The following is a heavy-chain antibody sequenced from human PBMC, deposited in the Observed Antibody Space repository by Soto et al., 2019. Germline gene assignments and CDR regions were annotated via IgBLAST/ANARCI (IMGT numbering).Heavy chain of an antibody. CDR2: IYPGDSDT. CDR1: GYSFTTYW. D-gene: IGHD3-9*01. J-gene: IGHJ6*02. V-gene: IGHV5-51*01. Sequence: SLKISCKGSGYSFTTYWIAWVRQMPGKGLECMGIIYPGDSDTRYSPSFQGQVTISADKSISTAYLQWSSLKASDTAMYYCARRAYDSLTGYGGMDVWGQGTTVTVSS. CDR3: ARRAYDSLTGYGGMDV.